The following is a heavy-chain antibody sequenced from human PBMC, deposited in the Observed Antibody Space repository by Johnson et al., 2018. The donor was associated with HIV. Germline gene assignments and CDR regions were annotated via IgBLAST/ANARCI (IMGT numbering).Heavy chain of an antibody. Sequence: VQLVESGGGLAKPAWSPRLSCAASGFTFSSYAMHWVRQAPGKGLEWVANIKQDGSEKYYVDSVKGRFTISRDNFKNTLYLQMNSLRDEDTAVYYCATGVGAKTLTDAFDIWGQGTMVTVSS. V-gene: IGHV3-7*01. CDR2: IKQDGSEK. CDR3: ATGVGAKTLTDAFDI. D-gene: IGHD1-26*01. CDR1: GFTFSSYA. J-gene: IGHJ3*02.